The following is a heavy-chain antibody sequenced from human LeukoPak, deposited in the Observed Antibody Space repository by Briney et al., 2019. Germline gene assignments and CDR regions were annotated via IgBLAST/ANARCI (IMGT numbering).Heavy chain of an antibody. Sequence: ASVKVSCKASGGTFSSYAISWVRQAPGQGLEWMGGIIPIFGTANYAQKFQGRVTITTDESTSTAYMELSSLRSEDTAVYYCAGVRQTFGVDNYFDYRGQGTLVTVSS. J-gene: IGHJ4*02. D-gene: IGHD3-3*01. CDR1: GGTFSSYA. V-gene: IGHV1-69*05. CDR3: AGVRQTFGVDNYFDY. CDR2: IIPIFGTA.